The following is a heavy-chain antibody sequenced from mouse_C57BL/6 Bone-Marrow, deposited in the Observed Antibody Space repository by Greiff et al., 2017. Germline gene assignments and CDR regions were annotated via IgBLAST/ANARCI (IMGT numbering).Heavy chain of an antibody. J-gene: IGHJ4*01. CDR1: GFNIKDYY. D-gene: IGHD1-1*01. Sequence: EVQLQQSGAELVKPGASVKLSCTASGFNIKDYYMHWVKQRTEQGLEWIGRIDPEDGETKYAPKFQGKATITADPSSNTSYLQLSSLTSEDTAVYYCARALYYYGSSRYYAMDYWGQGTSVTVSS. V-gene: IGHV14-2*01. CDR3: ARALYYYGSSRYYAMDY. CDR2: IDPEDGET.